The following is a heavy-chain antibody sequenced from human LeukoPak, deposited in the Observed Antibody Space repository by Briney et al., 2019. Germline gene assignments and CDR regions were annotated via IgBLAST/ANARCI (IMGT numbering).Heavy chain of an antibody. J-gene: IGHJ4*02. CDR2: IRFDESDK. V-gene: IGHV3-30*02. CDR1: GFTFTSYG. Sequence: GGSLRLSCAASGFTFTSYGMHWVRQAPGKGLEWVAHIRFDESDKYYADSVKGRFTISRDNSKNTLYLQMNSLRAEDTAVYYCAKRWTGTTIGQQDFWGQGTLVTVSS. D-gene: IGHD1-1*01. CDR3: AKRWTGTTIGQQDF.